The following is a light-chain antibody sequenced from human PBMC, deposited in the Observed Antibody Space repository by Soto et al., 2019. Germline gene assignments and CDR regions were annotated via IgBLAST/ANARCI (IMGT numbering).Light chain of an antibody. CDR2: GAS. CDR1: QSVSNNY. Sequence: IVLTQSPGTLSLSPGERATLSCRASQSVSNNYLAWYQQKPGQAPGLLIFGASTRATGIPDRFSGSGSGTGFNLTIRRLEPEDFAVYYCQQYGTSPSFGPGTKVDI. CDR3: QQYGTSPS. V-gene: IGKV3-20*01. J-gene: IGKJ3*01.